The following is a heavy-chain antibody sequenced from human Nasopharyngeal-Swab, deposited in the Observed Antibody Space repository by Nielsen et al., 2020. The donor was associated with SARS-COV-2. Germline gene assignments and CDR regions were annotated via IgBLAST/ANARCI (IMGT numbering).Heavy chain of an antibody. CDR1: GFTFSSYS. CDR2: ISSSSSTI. V-gene: IGHV3-48*01. CDR3: ARDVAVAGSVYYYYGMDV. J-gene: IGHJ6*02. Sequence: GESLKISCAASGFTFSSYSMNWVRQAPGKGLEGVSYISSSSSTIYYADSVKGRFTISRDNAKNSLYLQMNSLRAEDTAVYYCARDVAVAGSVYYYYGMDVWGQGTTVTVSS. D-gene: IGHD6-19*01.